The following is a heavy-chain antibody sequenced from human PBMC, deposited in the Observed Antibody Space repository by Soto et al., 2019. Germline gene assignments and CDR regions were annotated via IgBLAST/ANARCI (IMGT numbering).Heavy chain of an antibody. V-gene: IGHV4-31*03. J-gene: IGHJ4*02. CDR3: ARCVGSMVRGVTTFDY. CDR2: IYYSGST. Sequence: QVQLQESGPGLVKPSQTLSLTCTVSGGSIRSGGYYWSWIRQHPGKGLEWIGYIYYSGSTYYNLSLKSRVTISVDTSKNQFYLKLSSVTAADTAVYYCARCVGSMVRGVTTFDYWGQGTLVTVSS. D-gene: IGHD3-10*01. CDR1: GGSIRSGGYY.